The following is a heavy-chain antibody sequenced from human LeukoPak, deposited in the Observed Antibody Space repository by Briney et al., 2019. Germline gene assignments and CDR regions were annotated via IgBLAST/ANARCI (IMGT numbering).Heavy chain of an antibody. CDR3: ARGKSSVWPVGLCMDV. CDR2: IWYDGSNK. D-gene: IGHD6-19*01. V-gene: IGHV3-33*01. CDR1: GFTFSSYG. J-gene: IGHJ6*02. Sequence: PGGSLRLSCAASGFTFSSYGMHWVRQAPGKGLEWVAVIWYDGSNKYYADSVKGRFTISRDNSKNTLYLQMNSLRAEDTAVYYCARGKSSVWPVGLCMDVWGQGTTVTVSS.